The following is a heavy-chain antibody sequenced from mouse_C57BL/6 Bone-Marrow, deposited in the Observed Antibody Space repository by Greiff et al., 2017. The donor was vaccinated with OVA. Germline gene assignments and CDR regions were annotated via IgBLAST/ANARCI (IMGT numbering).Heavy chain of an antibody. CDR1: GYTFTSYW. Sequence: QVHVKQPGAELVMPGASVKLSCKASGYTFTSYWMHWVKQRPGQGLEWIGEIDPSDSYTNYNQKFKGKSTLTVDKSSSTAYMQLSSLTSEDSAVYYCARGGYPAWFAYWGQGTLVTVSA. CDR2: IDPSDSYT. D-gene: IGHD2-2*01. V-gene: IGHV1-69*01. CDR3: ARGGYPAWFAY. J-gene: IGHJ3*01.